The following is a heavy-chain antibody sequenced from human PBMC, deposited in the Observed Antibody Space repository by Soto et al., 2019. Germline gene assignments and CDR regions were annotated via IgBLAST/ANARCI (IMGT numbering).Heavy chain of an antibody. CDR1: GCTFSSYG. CDR2: IWYDGSNK. D-gene: IGHD6-13*01. CDR3: ARDGTGSSWYEPYVNYYYYYGMDV. Sequence: GGSLRLSYAASGCTFSSYGMHWVRQAPGKGMEWVAVIWYDGSNKYYADSVKGRFTISRDNSKNTLYLQMNSLRAEDTAVYYCARDGTGSSWYEPYVNYYYYYGMDVWGQGTTVTVSS. J-gene: IGHJ6*02. V-gene: IGHV3-33*01.